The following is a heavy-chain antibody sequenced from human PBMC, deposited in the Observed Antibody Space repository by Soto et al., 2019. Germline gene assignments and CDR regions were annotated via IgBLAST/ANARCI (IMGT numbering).Heavy chain of an antibody. CDR1: GGTFSSYA. CDR3: ARGVIGSTSFGVVPPYYYYYYGMDV. CDR2: IIPIFGTA. D-gene: IGHD2-2*01. J-gene: IGHJ6*02. V-gene: IGHV1-69*13. Sequence: GASVKVSCKASGGTFSSYAISWVRQAPGQGLEWMEGIIPIFGTANYAQKFQGRVTITADESTSTAYMELSSLRSEDTAVYYCARGVIGSTSFGVVPPYYYYYYGMDVWGQGTTVTVSS.